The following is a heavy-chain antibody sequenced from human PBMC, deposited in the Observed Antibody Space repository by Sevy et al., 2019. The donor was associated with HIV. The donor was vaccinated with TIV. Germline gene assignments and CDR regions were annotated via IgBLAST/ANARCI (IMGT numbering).Heavy chain of an antibody. D-gene: IGHD2-2*01. CDR2: VKSKTDGGTT. CDR3: TTEAYCSSTTCPSAFEI. V-gene: IGHV3-15*01. J-gene: IGHJ3*02. CDR1: GFTFSNAW. Sequence: GGSLRLSCAASGFTFSNAWLSWVRQTPGKGLEWVGRVKSKTDGGTTDYAEPVKGRFTISRDDSENTLYLQMNSLKTGDTAVYYCTTEAYCSSTTCPSAFEIWGQGTMVTVSS.